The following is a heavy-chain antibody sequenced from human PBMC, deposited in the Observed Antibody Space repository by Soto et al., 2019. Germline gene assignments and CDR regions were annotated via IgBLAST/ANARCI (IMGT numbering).Heavy chain of an antibody. CDR1: GGSISSSSYY. D-gene: IGHD2-2*01. CDR3: ARRIIVVVPAAVPAGNWFDP. V-gene: IGHV4-39*01. J-gene: IGHJ5*02. Sequence: QLQLQESGPGLVKPSETLSLTCTVSGGSISSSSYYWGWIRQPPGKGLEWIGSIYYSGSTYYNPSLKSRVTISVDTSKNQFSLKLSSVTASDTAVYYCARRIIVVVPAAVPAGNWFDPWGQGTLVTVSS. CDR2: IYYSGST.